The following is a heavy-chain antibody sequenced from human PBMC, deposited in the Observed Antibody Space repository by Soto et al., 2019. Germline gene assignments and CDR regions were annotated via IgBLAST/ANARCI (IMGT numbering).Heavy chain of an antibody. V-gene: IGHV3-48*02. CDR1: GFTFSSYA. CDR2: ISSSRSTT. J-gene: IGHJ6*02. Sequence: PGGSLRLSCAASGFTFSSYAMHWVRQAPGKGLECVSAISSSRSTTYYANSVKGRFTISRDNAKNSLYLQMNSLRDEDTAVYYCARTMIVVALYYGMDVWGQGTTVTVSS. D-gene: IGHD3-22*01. CDR3: ARTMIVVALYYGMDV.